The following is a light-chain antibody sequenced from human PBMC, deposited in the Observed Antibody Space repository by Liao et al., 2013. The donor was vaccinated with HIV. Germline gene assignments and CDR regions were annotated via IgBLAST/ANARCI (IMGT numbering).Light chain of an antibody. Sequence: SYVLTQPPSVSVAPGKTARITCGGNNIGSKSVHWYQQKPGQAPVLVIYYDRDRPSGIPKRFSGSNSGNTATLTISRVEAGDEADYYCHVWDRSSDVVFGGGTKLTVL. V-gene: IGLV3-21*01. CDR2: YDR. CDR1: NIGSKS. J-gene: IGLJ2*01. CDR3: HVWDRSSDVV.